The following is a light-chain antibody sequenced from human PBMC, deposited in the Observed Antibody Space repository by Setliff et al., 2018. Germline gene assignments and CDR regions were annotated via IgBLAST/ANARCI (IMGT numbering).Light chain of an antibody. CDR1: SSNIGAGYD. J-gene: IGLJ2*01. CDR2: GNS. Sequence: QSALTQPPSVSGAPGQRVTISCTGSSSNIGAGYDVHWYQQLPGTAPKLLIYGNSNRPSGVPDRFSGSKSGTSASLAITGLQAEDEADYYCQSYDSSLSAVVFGGGTKATVL. CDR3: QSYDSSLSAVV. V-gene: IGLV1-40*01.